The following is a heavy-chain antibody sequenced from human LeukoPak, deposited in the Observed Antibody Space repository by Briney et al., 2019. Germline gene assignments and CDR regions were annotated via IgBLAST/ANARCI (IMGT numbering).Heavy chain of an antibody. Sequence: SETLSLTCTVSGGSISGYYWSWIRQPPGKGLEWIGSISHSGSTYYNPSLKSRVTISVDTSKNQFSLKLSSVTGADTAVYYCARLCSGGSCYSGEGDYYYGMDVWGQGTTVTVSS. D-gene: IGHD2-15*01. CDR1: GGSISGYY. J-gene: IGHJ6*02. CDR2: ISHSGST. V-gene: IGHV4-38-2*02. CDR3: ARLCSGGSCYSGEGDYYYGMDV.